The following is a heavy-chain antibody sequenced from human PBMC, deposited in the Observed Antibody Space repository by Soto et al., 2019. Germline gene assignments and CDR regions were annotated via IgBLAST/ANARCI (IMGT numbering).Heavy chain of an antibody. V-gene: IGHV4-39*01. CDR2: IYYSGST. D-gene: IGHD2-2*01. J-gene: IGHJ5*02. CDR1: GASSSSSSNY. CDR3: ARRIVVVPAAMVDGGFGP. Sequence: ESLYLNCPVSGASSSSSSNYWGWIRQPPGKGLEWMGSIYYSGSTYYNPSLKSRVTISVDTSKNQFSLKLSSVTAADTAVYYCARRIVVVPAAMVDGGFGPWGQGTLVMVYS.